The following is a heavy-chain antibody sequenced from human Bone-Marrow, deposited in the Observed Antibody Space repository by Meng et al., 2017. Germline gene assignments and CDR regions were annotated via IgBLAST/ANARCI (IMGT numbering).Heavy chain of an antibody. D-gene: IGHD3-16*02. J-gene: IGHJ4*02. CDR3: ARQIKRLGELSLYYSDY. CDR1: GYRFTHSW. Sequence: GGSLRLSCQASGYRFTHSWIGWVRQMPGKGLEWMGIIYPGDSDTRYSPYFQGQVTISAYKSISPAYLQWSSLQASDTAMYYCARQIKRLGELSLYYSDYWGQGTLVTVSS. CDR2: IYPGDSDT. V-gene: IGHV5-51*01.